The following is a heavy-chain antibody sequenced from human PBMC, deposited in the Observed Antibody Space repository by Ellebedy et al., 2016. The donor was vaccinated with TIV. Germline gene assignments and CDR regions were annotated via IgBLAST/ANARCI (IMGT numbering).Heavy chain of an antibody. D-gene: IGHD3-10*02. Sequence: GESLKISCAASGFTFSSYAMSWVRQAPGKGLEWVATISGSGGSTYYADSVKGRFTIARDNAKNSLYLQMNSLRAEDTAVYYCAGIADVRFDPWGQGTLVSVSS. CDR2: ISGSGGST. J-gene: IGHJ5*02. CDR3: AGIADVRFDP. V-gene: IGHV3-23*01. CDR1: GFTFSSYA.